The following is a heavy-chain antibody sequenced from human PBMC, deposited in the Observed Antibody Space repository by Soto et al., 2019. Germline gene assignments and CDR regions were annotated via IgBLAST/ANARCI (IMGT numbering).Heavy chain of an antibody. Sequence: PGSSVKVSCQSSGGTFNTYAMNWVRQAPGQGPEWMGDISPMFGTANYAPKFQGRVTITADESTGTSYMQLSSLTSEDTALYFCAREVQVHTPAFVYWGQGTLVTVSS. CDR2: ISPMFGTA. CDR3: AREVQVHTPAFVY. D-gene: IGHD3-10*01. V-gene: IGHV1-69*19. J-gene: IGHJ4*02. CDR1: GGTFNTYA.